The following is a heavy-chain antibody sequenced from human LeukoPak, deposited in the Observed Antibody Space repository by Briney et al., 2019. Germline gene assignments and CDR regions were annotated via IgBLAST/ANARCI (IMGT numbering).Heavy chain of an antibody. Sequence: PGGSLRLSCAASGFTFSSYAMHWVRQAPGKGLEWVAFISYDGSNKYYADSVKGRLTISRDNSKNTLYLQMNSLIAEDTAVYYCARVVGAMDYWGQGTLVTVSS. CDR3: ARVVGAMDY. J-gene: IGHJ4*02. CDR1: GFTFSSYA. D-gene: IGHD1-26*01. CDR2: ISYDGSNK. V-gene: IGHV3-30-3*01.